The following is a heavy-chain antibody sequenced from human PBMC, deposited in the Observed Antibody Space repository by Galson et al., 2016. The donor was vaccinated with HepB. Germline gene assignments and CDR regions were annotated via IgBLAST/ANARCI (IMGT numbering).Heavy chain of an antibody. V-gene: IGHV4-39*01. J-gene: IGHJ5*02. CDR3: ARHAGGFGELFWFDP. CDR1: GGSIRANSHY. D-gene: IGHD3-10*01. Sequence: SETLSLTCTVSGGSIRANSHYWGWIRQSPGKGLEWLGSIYYSVSAYYNPSLKSRVTISVDTPNNHFSLKLNSVTAADTAVYYCARHAGGFGELFWFDPWGRGTLVTVSS. CDR2: IYYSVSA.